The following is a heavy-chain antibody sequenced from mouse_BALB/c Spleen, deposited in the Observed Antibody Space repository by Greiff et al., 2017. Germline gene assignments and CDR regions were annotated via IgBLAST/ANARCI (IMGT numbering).Heavy chain of an antibody. Sequence: LQQPGSELVRPGASVKLSCKASGYTFTSYWMHWVKQRPGQGLEWIGNIYPGSGSTNYDEKFKSKATLTVDTSSSTAYMQLSILTSEDSAVYYCTREGYYGNSRFAYWGQGTLVTVSA. CDR2: IYPGSGST. V-gene: IGHV1S22*01. CDR1: GYTFTSYW. CDR3: TREGYYGNSRFAY. D-gene: IGHD2-1*01. J-gene: IGHJ3*01.